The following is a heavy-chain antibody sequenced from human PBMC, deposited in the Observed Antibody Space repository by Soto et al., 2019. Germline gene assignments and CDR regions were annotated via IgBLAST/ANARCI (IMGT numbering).Heavy chain of an antibody. CDR3: ASAYCSGGRCYSIDY. CDR1: GYTFTSYY. J-gene: IGHJ4*02. Sequence: ASVKVSCKASGYTFTSYYMHWVRQAPGQGLEWMGIINPSGGSTSYAQKFQGRVTMTRDTSTSTVYMELSSLRSEDTAVYYCASAYCSGGRCYSIDYWGKGTLVTV. D-gene: IGHD2-15*01. CDR2: INPSGGST. V-gene: IGHV1-46*03.